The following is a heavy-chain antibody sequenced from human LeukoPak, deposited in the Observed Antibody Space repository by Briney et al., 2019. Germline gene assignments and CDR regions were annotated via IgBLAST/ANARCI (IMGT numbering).Heavy chain of an antibody. Sequence: GESLKISCEGSGYNFATYWIGWVRQMPGKGLEWMGTINPGDSDTRYSPSFQGQVTISADKSSSTAYLQWRSLKASDTAMYYCAGHSFDTVDAFDVWGQGTIVIVSA. CDR3: AGHSFDTVDAFDV. J-gene: IGHJ3*01. CDR1: GYNFATYW. V-gene: IGHV5-51*01. CDR2: INPGDSDT. D-gene: IGHD2-2*02.